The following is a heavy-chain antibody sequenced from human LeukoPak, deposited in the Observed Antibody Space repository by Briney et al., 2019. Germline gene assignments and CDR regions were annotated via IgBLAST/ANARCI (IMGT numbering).Heavy chain of an antibody. D-gene: IGHD1-14*01. Sequence: GGSLRLPCVASGFTVNTHYMNWVRQAPGRGLEWVSVIYAGGRTYYADSVKGRFTISRDDSENTLYLQMNSLRAEDTAVYYCATQQGGNPAYWGQGTLVTVSS. CDR1: GFTVNTHY. CDR2: IYAGGRT. J-gene: IGHJ4*02. CDR3: ATQQGGNPAY. V-gene: IGHV3-53*01.